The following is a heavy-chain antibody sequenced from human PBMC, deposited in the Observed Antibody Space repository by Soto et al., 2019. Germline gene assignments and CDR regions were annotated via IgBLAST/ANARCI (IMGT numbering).Heavy chain of an antibody. CDR3: AKDFTIFGVVISYYFDY. Sequence: PGGSLRLSCAASGFTCSSYAMSWVRQAPGKGLEWVSAISGSGGSTYYADSVKGRFTISRDNSKNTLYLQMNSLRAEDTAVYYCAKDFTIFGVVISYYFDYWGQGTLVTVSS. D-gene: IGHD3-3*01. V-gene: IGHV3-23*01. CDR2: ISGSGGST. CDR1: GFTCSSYA. J-gene: IGHJ4*02.